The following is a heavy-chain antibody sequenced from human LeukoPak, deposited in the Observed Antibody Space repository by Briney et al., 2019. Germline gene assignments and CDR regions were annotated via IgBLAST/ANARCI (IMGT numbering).Heavy chain of an antibody. Sequence: QPGGSLRLTCVASGFTFSNSWMTWVRQAPGKGLEWVANMNKDGSEIYHVDSVKGRFTTSRDNAKNSLYLQMNSLRAEDTAVYYCARDTIAAAGTSWGQGTLVTVSS. CDR3: ARDTIAAAGTS. J-gene: IGHJ4*02. CDR2: MNKDGSEI. CDR1: GFTFSNSW. D-gene: IGHD6-13*01. V-gene: IGHV3-7*01.